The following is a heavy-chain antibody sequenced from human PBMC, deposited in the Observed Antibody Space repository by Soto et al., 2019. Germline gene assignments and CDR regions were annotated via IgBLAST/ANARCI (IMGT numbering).Heavy chain of an antibody. V-gene: IGHV1-8*01. J-gene: IGHJ4*02. D-gene: IGHD3-9*01. CDR3: SRDYIIYDILTGYYTLGY. Sequence: ASVKVSCKASGYTFTSYDINWVLQATGQGLEWMGWMNPNSGNTGYAQKFQGRVTMTRNTSISTAYMELSSLRSEATAVYYCSRDYIIYDILTGYYTLGYWGQGTLVTVSS. CDR2: MNPNSGNT. CDR1: GYTFTSYD.